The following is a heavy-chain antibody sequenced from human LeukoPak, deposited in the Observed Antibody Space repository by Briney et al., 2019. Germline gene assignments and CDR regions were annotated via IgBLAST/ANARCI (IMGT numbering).Heavy chain of an antibody. CDR1: GYTFTSYG. Sequence: ASVKVSCKASGYTFTSYGISWVRQAPGQGLEWMGWISAYNGNTNYAQKFQGRVTITADKSTSTAYMELSSLRSEDTAVYYCARAGPTLDTAIAAAVYYYYGMDVWGQGTTVTVSS. CDR2: ISAYNGNT. J-gene: IGHJ6*02. V-gene: IGHV1-18*01. D-gene: IGHD5-18*01. CDR3: ARAGPTLDTAIAAAVYYYYGMDV.